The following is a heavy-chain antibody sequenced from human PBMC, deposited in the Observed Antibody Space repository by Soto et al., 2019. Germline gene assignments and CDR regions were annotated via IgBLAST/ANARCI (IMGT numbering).Heavy chain of an antibody. CDR3: ARGRMATIPDYYYGMDV. J-gene: IGHJ6*02. CDR2: INHSGST. Sequence: QVQLQQWGAGLLKPSETLSLTCAVYGGSFSGYYWSWIRQPPGKGLEWIGEINHSGSTNYNPSLKSRVTISVDTSKNQFSLKLSSVTAADTAVYYCARGRMATIPDYYYGMDVWGQGTTVTVSS. V-gene: IGHV4-34*01. CDR1: GGSFSGYY. D-gene: IGHD5-12*01.